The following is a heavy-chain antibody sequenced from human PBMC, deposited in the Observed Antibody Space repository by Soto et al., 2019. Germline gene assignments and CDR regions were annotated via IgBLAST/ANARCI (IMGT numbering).Heavy chain of an antibody. CDR1: GFTFSYYY. J-gene: IGHJ2*01. Sequence: QVQLVESGGGSVKPGGSLRLSCAASGFTFSYYYMSWIRQAPGKGLEWVAYISTTGSTIYYPDSVKGRFTISRDNAKKSLYLHRNSRRAGDAAVYYCVSAGRSGGSYGYFDPWGRGSLVTVS. D-gene: IGHD3-10*01. CDR2: ISTTGSTI. V-gene: IGHV3-11*01. CDR3: VSAGRSGGSYGYFDP.